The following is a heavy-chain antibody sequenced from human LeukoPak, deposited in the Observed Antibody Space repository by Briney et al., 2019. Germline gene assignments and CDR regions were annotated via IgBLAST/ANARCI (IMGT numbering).Heavy chain of an antibody. CDR1: GGTFSSYT. D-gene: IGHD6-19*01. CDR3: ARVRYSSGWYRDY. V-gene: IGHV1-69*02. Sequence: ASVKVSCKASGGTFSSYTISWVRQAPGQGLEWMGRIIPILGIANYAQKFQGRVTITADKSTSAAYMELSSLRSEDTAVYYCARVRYSSGWYRDYWGQGTLVTVSS. J-gene: IGHJ4*02. CDR2: IIPILGIA.